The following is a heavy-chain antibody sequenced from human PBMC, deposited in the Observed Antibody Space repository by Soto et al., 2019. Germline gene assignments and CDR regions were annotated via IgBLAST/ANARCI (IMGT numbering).Heavy chain of an antibody. CDR3: AKEPGLYGMDV. Sequence: EVQLVESGGGLVQPGRSLRLSCAASGFTFDDYAMHWVRQAPGKGLEWVSGISWNSGSIGYADSVKGRFTISRDNAKNSLYLQMNSLRAEDTALYYCAKEPGLYGMDVWGQGTTVTVSS. CDR1: GFTFDDYA. J-gene: IGHJ6*02. CDR2: ISWNSGSI. V-gene: IGHV3-9*01.